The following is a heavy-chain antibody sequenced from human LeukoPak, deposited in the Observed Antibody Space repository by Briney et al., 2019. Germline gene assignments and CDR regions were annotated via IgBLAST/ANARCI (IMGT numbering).Heavy chain of an antibody. CDR1: GGTFSSYA. Sequence: GASVKVSCKASGGTFSSYAIGWVRQAPGQGLEWMGGIIPIFGTANYAQKFQGRVTITADKSTSTAYMELSSLRSEDTAVYYCATWGADTAMVPDAFDIWGQGTMVTVSS. D-gene: IGHD5-18*01. CDR2: IIPIFGTA. J-gene: IGHJ3*02. CDR3: ATWGADTAMVPDAFDI. V-gene: IGHV1-69*06.